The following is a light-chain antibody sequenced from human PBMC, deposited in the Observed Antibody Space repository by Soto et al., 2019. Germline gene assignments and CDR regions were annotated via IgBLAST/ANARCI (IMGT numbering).Light chain of an antibody. CDR1: QSVLYSSNNNNY. Sequence: DIVMTQSPDSLAVSLGERATINCESSQSVLYSSNNNNYLAWYQQKPGQPPKLLIYWASTRESGVPDRFSGSGSGTDFTLTISSLQAEDVAVYYCQQYYSTPHTFGQGTKLEIK. V-gene: IGKV4-1*01. CDR2: WAS. CDR3: QQYYSTPHT. J-gene: IGKJ2*01.